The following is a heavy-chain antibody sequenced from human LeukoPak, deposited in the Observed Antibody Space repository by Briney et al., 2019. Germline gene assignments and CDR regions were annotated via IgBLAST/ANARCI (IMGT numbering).Heavy chain of an antibody. D-gene: IGHD3-10*01. CDR1: GYTFTGYY. J-gene: IGHJ6*03. Sequence: ASVKVSCKASGYTFTGYYMHWVRQAPGQGLEWMGWINPNSGGTNYAQKFQGRVTMTRDTSISTAYMELSSLRSEDMAVYYCARDKRDTYYYGSWSYYIYYYMDVWGKGTTVTVSS. CDR3: ARDKRDTYYYGSWSYYIYYYMDV. CDR2: INPNSGGT. V-gene: IGHV1-2*02.